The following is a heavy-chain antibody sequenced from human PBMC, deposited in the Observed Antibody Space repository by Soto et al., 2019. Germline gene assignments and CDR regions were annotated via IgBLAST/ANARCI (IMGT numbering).Heavy chain of an antibody. Sequence: SETLSLTCTVSGGSVSSGSYYWSWIRQPPGEGLEWIGYIFYSGSTNYNPSLKSRVTISVDTSKNQFSLKLSSVNAADTAVYYCARGVWAGLTGYFDYWGQGTLVTVSS. CDR2: IFYSGST. CDR1: GGSVSSGSYY. J-gene: IGHJ4*02. V-gene: IGHV4-61*01. CDR3: ARGVWAGLTGYFDY. D-gene: IGHD2-8*01.